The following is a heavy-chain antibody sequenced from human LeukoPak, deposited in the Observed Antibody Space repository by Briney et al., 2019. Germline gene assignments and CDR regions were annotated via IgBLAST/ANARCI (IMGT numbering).Heavy chain of an antibody. Sequence: ASVKVSCKASGYTFTSYGISWVRQAPGQGLEWMGWISAYNGNTNYAQKLQGRVTMTTDTSTSTAYMELRSLRSDDTAVYYCARDPYSSDFKWFDPWGQGTLVTVSS. CDR3: ARDPYSSDFKWFDP. D-gene: IGHD6-19*01. CDR1: GYTFTSYG. V-gene: IGHV1-18*01. J-gene: IGHJ5*02. CDR2: ISAYNGNT.